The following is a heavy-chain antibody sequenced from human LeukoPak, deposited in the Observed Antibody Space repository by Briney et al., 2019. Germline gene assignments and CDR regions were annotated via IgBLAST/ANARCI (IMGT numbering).Heavy chain of an antibody. CDR3: AKGMRQQLVPFDY. J-gene: IGHJ4*02. Sequence: GGSLRLSCAASGFTFSSYAMSWVRQAPGKGLEWFSTISSGGGSTYYADSVKGRFTISRDNSKNTLYLQMNSLRVEDTAVYYCAKGMRQQLVPFDYWGQGTLVTVSS. CDR1: GFTFSSYA. V-gene: IGHV3-23*01. D-gene: IGHD6-13*01. CDR2: ISSGGGST.